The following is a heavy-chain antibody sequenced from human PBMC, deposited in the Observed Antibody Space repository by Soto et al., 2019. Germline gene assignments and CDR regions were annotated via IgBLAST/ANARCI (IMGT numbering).Heavy chain of an antibody. J-gene: IGHJ4*01. D-gene: IGHD6-13*01. Sequence: TLSLTCTVSGGSFSSGGYYWSWIRQHPTKGLEWIGYIFYSGSTYYRPSLKSRVSISIDTSQNQFSLRLNSVTAADTAVYYCARSGYGSSDFDHWGQGTLVTVSS. CDR3: ARSGYGSSDFDH. CDR2: IFYSGST. CDR1: GGSFSSGGYY. V-gene: IGHV4-31*03.